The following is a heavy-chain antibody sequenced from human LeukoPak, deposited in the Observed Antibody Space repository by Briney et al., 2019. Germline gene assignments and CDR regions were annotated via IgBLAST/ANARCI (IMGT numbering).Heavy chain of an antibody. CDR3: ARHGVYYASGSTSFDY. CDR1: GGSISSYY. Sequence: PSETLSLTCIVSGGSISSYYWSWLRQPPGKGLEWIGYISYSGITHYNPSLDSRVTISVDTSKNQFSLKLRSVTAADTAAYYCARHGVYYASGSTSFDYWGQGTLVTVSS. V-gene: IGHV4-59*08. CDR2: ISYSGIT. D-gene: IGHD3-10*01. J-gene: IGHJ4*02.